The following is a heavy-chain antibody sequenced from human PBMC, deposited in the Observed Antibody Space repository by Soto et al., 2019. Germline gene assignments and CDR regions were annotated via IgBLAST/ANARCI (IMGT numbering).Heavy chain of an antibody. CDR3: AKNYALYSSSSMDV. CDR1: GGTFSSYA. V-gene: IGHV1-69*13. Sequence: ASVKVSCKASGGTFSSYAISWVRQAPGQGLEWMGGIIPIFGTANYAQKFQGRVTITADESTSTAYMELSSLRSEDTAVYYCAKNYALYSSSSMDVWGQGTTVTVSS. J-gene: IGHJ6*02. D-gene: IGHD6-6*01. CDR2: IIPIFGTA.